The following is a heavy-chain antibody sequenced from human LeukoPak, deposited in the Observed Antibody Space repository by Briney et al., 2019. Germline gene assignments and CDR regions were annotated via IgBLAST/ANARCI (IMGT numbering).Heavy chain of an antibody. CDR2: IKQDGSKK. V-gene: IGHV3-7*01. CDR1: GFTFSSYW. CDR3: ARDGGGSTSVYYYYGMDV. Sequence: PGGSLRLSCAASGFTFSSYWMSWVRQAPGKGLEWVANIKQDGSKKYYVDSVKGRFTISRDNAKNSLYLQMNSLRAEDTAVYYCARDGGGSTSVYYYYGMDVWGQGTTVTVSS. J-gene: IGHJ6*02. D-gene: IGHD2-2*01.